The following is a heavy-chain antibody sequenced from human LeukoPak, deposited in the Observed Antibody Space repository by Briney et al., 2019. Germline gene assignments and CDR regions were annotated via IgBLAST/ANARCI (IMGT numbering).Heavy chain of an antibody. Sequence: PGGSLRLSCAASGFTFSSYSMNWVRQAPGKGLEWVSSISSSSSYIYYADSVKGRFTISRDNAKNPLYLQMNSLRAEDTAVYYCARDRRAGGTDYWGQGTLVTVSS. CDR1: GFTFSSYS. D-gene: IGHD3-16*01. CDR2: ISSSSSYI. V-gene: IGHV3-21*01. CDR3: ARDRRAGGTDY. J-gene: IGHJ4*02.